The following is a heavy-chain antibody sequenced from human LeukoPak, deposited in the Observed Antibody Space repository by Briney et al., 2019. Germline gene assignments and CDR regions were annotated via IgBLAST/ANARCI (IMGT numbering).Heavy chain of an antibody. CDR2: ISGSGGST. D-gene: IGHD5-12*01. V-gene: IGHV3-23*01. CDR1: GFTFSSYA. J-gene: IGHJ4*02. CDR3: AKLRRISGYDRCYYFDY. Sequence: PGGSLRLSCAASGFTFSSYAMSWVRQAPGKGLEWVSAISGSGGSTYYADSVKGRFTISRDNSKNTLYLQMNSLRAEDTAVYYCAKLRRISGYDRCYYFDYWGQGTLVTVSS.